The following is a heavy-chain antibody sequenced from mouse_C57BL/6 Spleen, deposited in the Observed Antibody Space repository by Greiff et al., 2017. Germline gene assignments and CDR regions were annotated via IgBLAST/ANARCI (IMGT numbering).Heavy chain of an antibody. CDR2: INPSTGVT. CDR3: APYYSNSLVY. CDR1: GYSFTGYY. Sequence: VQLQQSGPELVKPGASVKISCKASGYSFTGYYMNWVKQSPEKSLEWIGEINPSTGVTTYNQKFKAKATLTVDKSSSTAYMQLKILTSEDSAVYYCAPYYSNSLVYWGQGTLVTVSA. V-gene: IGHV1-42*01. D-gene: IGHD2-5*01. J-gene: IGHJ3*01.